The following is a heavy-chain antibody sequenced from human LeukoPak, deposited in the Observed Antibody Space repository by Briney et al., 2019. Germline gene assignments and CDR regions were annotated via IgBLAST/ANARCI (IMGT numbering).Heavy chain of an antibody. CDR2: ISSSGSTI. Sequence: PGGSLRLSCAASGLTLSDYYMTWIRQAPGKGLEWISYISSSGSTIYYADSVKGRFTISRDNAKNSLYLQMNSLRAEDTAVYYCARRMANGAFDYWGQGTLVTVSS. CDR3: ARRMANGAFDY. CDR1: GLTLSDYY. V-gene: IGHV3-11*04. D-gene: IGHD5-24*01. J-gene: IGHJ4*02.